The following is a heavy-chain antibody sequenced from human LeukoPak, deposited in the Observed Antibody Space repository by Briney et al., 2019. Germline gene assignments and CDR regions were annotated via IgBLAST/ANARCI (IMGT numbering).Heavy chain of an antibody. J-gene: IGHJ4*02. Sequence: GASVKVSCKASGGTFSSYAISWVRQAPGQGLEWMGGIIPIFGTANYAQKFQGRVTITADKSTSTAYMELSSLRSEDTAVYYCARDRIAVAGTFDYWGQGTLVTVSS. D-gene: IGHD6-19*01. CDR1: GGTFSSYA. V-gene: IGHV1-69*06. CDR3: ARDRIAVAGTFDY. CDR2: IIPIFGTA.